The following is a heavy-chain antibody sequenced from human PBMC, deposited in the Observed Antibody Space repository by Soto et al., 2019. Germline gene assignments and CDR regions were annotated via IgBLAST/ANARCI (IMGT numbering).Heavy chain of an antibody. CDR3: ARTCGSTNDY. CDR2: IYYSGST. CDR1: GASLSCYY. D-gene: IGHD6-25*01. J-gene: IGHJ4*02. Sequence: SETLSLTCVVSGASLSCYYWSWIRQPPGKGLEWIGYIYYSGSTNYNPSLKSRVTISVDTSKNQFSLTLSSVTAADTAVYYCARTCGSTNDYWGQGTLVTVSS. V-gene: IGHV4-59*01.